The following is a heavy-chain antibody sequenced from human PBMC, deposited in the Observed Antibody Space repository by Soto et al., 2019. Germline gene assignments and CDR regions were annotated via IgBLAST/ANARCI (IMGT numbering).Heavy chain of an antibody. V-gene: IGHV3-53*01. D-gene: IGHD1-1*01. CDR2: IYSGGST. J-gene: IGHJ6*02. CDR1: GFTVSSNY. CDR3: ARDTRNDVLHATLNYYYYYGMDV. Sequence: EVQLVESGGGLIQPGGSLRLSCAASGFTVSSNYMSWVRQAPGKGLEWVSVIYSGGSTYYADSVKGRFTISRDNSKNTLYLQMNSLRAEDTAVYYCARDTRNDVLHATLNYYYYYGMDVWGQGTTVTVSS.